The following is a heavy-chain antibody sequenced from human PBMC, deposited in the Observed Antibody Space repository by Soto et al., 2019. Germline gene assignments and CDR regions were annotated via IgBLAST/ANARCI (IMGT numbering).Heavy chain of an antibody. CDR2: ISAYNGNT. J-gene: IGHJ5*02. Sequence: ASVKVSCKASGYTFTDYGISWVRQAPGQGLEWIGWISAYNGNTNNAQKLQDRVTMTTDSSTGTAYMELRSLRSDDTAVYYCARVGDIVVVGPWFDPWGQGTLVTSPQ. CDR3: ARVGDIVVVGPWFDP. V-gene: IGHV1-18*04. D-gene: IGHD2-2*01. CDR1: GYTFTDYG.